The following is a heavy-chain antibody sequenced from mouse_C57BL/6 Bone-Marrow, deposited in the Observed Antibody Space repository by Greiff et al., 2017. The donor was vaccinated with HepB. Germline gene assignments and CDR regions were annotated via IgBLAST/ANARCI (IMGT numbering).Heavy chain of an antibody. D-gene: IGHD1-1*01. J-gene: IGHJ1*03. CDR1: GYTFTDYY. V-gene: IGHV1-26*01. CDR2: INPNNGGT. CDR3: ASGGEDYYGSRWYFDV. Sequence: EVKLQQSGPELVKPGASVKISCKASGYTFTDYYMNWVKQSHGKSLEWIGDINPNNGGTSYNQKFKGKATLTVDKSSSTAYMELRSLTSEDSAVYYCASGGEDYYGSRWYFDVWGTGTTVTVSS.